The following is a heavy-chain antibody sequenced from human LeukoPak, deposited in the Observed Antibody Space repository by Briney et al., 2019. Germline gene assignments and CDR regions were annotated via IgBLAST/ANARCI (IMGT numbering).Heavy chain of an antibody. CDR3: ARIYCSSTSCYHYFDY. J-gene: IGHJ4*02. CDR1: GFTFSSYW. V-gene: IGHV3-74*01. CDR2: IDSDGSST. D-gene: IGHD2-2*01. Sequence: GGSLRLSCAASGFTFSSYWMYWVRQAPGKGLVWVSRIDSDGSSTSYADSVKGRFTISRDNAKNTLYLQMNSLRAEDTAVYYCARIYCSSTSCYHYFDYWGQGTLVTVSS.